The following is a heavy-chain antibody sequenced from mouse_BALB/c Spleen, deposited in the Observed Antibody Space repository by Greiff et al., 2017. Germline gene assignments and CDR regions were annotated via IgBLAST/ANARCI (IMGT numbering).Heavy chain of an antibody. V-gene: IGHV1-5*01. D-gene: IGHD2-4*01. CDR1: GYSFTSYW. J-gene: IGHJ3*01. CDR3: TRDYDYDWFAY. Sequence: EVKLVESGTVLARPGASVKMSCKASGYSFTSYWMHWVKQRPGQGLEWIGAIYPGNSDTSYNQKFKGKAKLTAVTSASTAYMELSSLTNEDSAVYYCTRDYDYDWFAYWGQGTLVTVSA. CDR2: IYPGNSDT.